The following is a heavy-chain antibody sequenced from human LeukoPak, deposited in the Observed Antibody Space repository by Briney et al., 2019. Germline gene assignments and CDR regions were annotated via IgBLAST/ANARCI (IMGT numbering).Heavy chain of an antibody. V-gene: IGHV3-7*01. D-gene: IGHD3-22*01. CDR3: ARDAGWGYYDL. J-gene: IGHJ1*01. CDR2: INKEGNRK. CDR1: GFTFTFSW. Sequence: GGSLRLSCAASGFTFTFSWMTWVRQAPGRGLEWGANINKEGNRKYYVDSVKGRFAISRDNANNSMLLQMTSLRAEAASVYFCARDAGWGYYDLWGQGTPVTVSS.